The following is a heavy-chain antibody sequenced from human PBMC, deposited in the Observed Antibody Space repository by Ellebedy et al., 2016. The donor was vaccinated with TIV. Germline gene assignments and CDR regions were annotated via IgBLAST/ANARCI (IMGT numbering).Heavy chain of an antibody. CDR3: ARHALVVDIEPYKWFDP. CDR1: GYTFTSYG. Sequence: ASVKVSCKASGYTFTSYGIGWVRQAPGQGLEWMGWINAANGNTKYSQKFQDRVTITRDTSASTAYMELSSLRYEETAVYYCARHALVVDIEPYKWFDPWGQGTLVTVSS. D-gene: IGHD2-15*01. J-gene: IGHJ5*02. V-gene: IGHV1-3*01. CDR2: INAANGNT.